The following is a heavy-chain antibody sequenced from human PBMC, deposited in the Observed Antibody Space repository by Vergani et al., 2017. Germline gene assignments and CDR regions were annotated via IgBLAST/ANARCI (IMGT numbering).Heavy chain of an antibody. CDR2: ISSSSSYI. Sequence: VQLVESGGGLVKPGGSLRLSCAASGFTFSSYSMNWVRQAPGKGLEWVSSISSSSSYIYYADSVKGRFTISRDNAKNSLYLQMNSLRAEDTAVYYCARVGEEYYYYYMDVWGKGTTVTVSS. CDR1: GFTFSSYS. J-gene: IGHJ6*03. V-gene: IGHV3-21*01. D-gene: IGHD3-10*01. CDR3: ARVGEEYYYYYMDV.